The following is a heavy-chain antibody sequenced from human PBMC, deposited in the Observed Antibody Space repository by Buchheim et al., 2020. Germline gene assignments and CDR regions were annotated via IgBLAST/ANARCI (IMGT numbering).Heavy chain of an antibody. D-gene: IGHD3-22*01. CDR2: ISYRGST. Sequence: QVQLQESGPGLVKPSETLSLTCTVSGGSISHYYWSWIRQPAGKGLEWIGRISYRGSTNYSPSLESRVSMSVDTSNNQFSLKLDSVTAADTAVYFCTRASSGYYNFDFWSQGTL. CDR3: TRASSGYYNFDF. V-gene: IGHV4-4*07. J-gene: IGHJ4*02. CDR1: GGSISHYY.